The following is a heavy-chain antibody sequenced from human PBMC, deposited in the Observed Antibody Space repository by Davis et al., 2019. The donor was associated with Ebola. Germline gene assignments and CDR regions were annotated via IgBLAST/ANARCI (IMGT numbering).Heavy chain of an antibody. CDR3: ARANGVFDY. V-gene: IGHV4-34*01. D-gene: IGHD2-8*01. Sequence: SETLSLTCAVYGGSFSGYYWSWIRQPPGKGLEWIEEINHSGNTNYNPSLKSRVTMSVDTSKNQFSLKLSSVTAADTAVYYCARANGVFDYWGQGTLVTVSS. CDR1: GGSFSGYY. CDR2: INHSGNT. J-gene: IGHJ4*02.